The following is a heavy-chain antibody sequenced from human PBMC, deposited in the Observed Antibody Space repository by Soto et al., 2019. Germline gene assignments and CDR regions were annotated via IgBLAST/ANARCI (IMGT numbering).Heavy chain of an antibody. CDR2: INPNSGGT. J-gene: IGHJ6*02. V-gene: IGHV1-2*04. D-gene: IGHD5-18*01. CDR1: GYTFTGYY. CDR3: ARDYFVDTAMANYYYYGMDV. Sequence: ASVKVSCQASGYTFTGYYMHWVRQAPGQGLEWMGWINPNSGGTNYAQKFQGWVTMTRDTSISTAYMELSRLRSDDTAVYYCARDYFVDTAMANYYYYGMDVWGQGTTVTVSS.